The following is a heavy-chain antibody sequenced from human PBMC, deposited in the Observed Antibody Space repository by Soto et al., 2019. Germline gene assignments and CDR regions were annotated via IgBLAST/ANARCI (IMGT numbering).Heavy chain of an antibody. J-gene: IGHJ6*02. V-gene: IGHV1-69*01. CDR2: IIPLFGTT. D-gene: IGHD3-10*01. CDR1: GDTFKNCV. CDR3: AAELGFGKLSVV. Sequence: QVQVVQSGVEVRRRGSSVKVSCKATGDTFKNCVISWVRQAPGQGLEWMGGIIPLFGTTDFAQWFQGRLTITTDESTTTAYMELSRLRSEDTATYYCAAELGFGKLSVVWGQGTTVIVSS.